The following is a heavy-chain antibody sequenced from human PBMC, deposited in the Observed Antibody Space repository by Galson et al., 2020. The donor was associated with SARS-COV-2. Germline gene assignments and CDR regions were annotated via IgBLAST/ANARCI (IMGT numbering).Heavy chain of an antibody. D-gene: IGHD2-15*01. CDR2: IIPIFGTA. J-gene: IGHJ4*02. V-gene: IGHV1-69*13. CDR1: GGTFSSYA. Sequence: SVKVSCKASGGTFSSYAISWVRQAPGQGLEWMGGIIPIFGTANYAQKFQGRVTITADESTSTAYMELSSLRSEDTAVYYCARYPDDCSFGCSCYGFDYWGQGTLVTVSS. CDR3: ARYPDDCSFGCSCYGFDY.